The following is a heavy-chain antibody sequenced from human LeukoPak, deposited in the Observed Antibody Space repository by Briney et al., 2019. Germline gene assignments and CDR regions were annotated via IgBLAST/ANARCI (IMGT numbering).Heavy chain of an antibody. D-gene: IGHD3-10*01. J-gene: IGHJ4*02. CDR1: GFTFSNAW. Sequence: RPGGSPRLSCAASGFTFSNAWMSWVRQAPGKGLEWVGRIKSKTDGGTTDYAAPVKGRFTISRDDSKNTLYLQMNSLKTEDTAVYYCTATPTVLLWFGELFGWGQGTLVTVSS. CDR2: IKSKTDGGTT. CDR3: TATPTVLLWFGELFG. V-gene: IGHV3-15*01.